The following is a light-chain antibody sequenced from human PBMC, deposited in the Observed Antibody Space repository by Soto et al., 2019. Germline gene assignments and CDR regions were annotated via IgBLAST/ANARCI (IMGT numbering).Light chain of an antibody. CDR2: DVS. Sequence: QSALTQPASVSGSPGQSITISCTGTSSDVGGYNYVSWYQQHPGRAPKLMISDVSNRPSGVSNRFSGSKSGNTASLTISGLQAEDEADYYCSSYTSISGSPWVFGGGTTVTVL. CDR1: SSDVGGYNY. J-gene: IGLJ3*02. V-gene: IGLV2-14*03. CDR3: SSYTSISGSPWV.